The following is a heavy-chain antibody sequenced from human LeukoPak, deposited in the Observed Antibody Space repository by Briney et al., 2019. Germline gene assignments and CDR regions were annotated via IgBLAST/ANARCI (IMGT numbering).Heavy chain of an antibody. CDR1: GFTFSSYA. J-gene: IGHJ4*02. Sequence: GGSLRLSCAASGFTFSSYAMTWVRQAPGKGLEWVSAISGTGGSTYYADSVKGRFTISRDNSKNTLYLQINSLRAEDTAIYYCAKEITTPKDYWGQGTLVTVSS. CDR2: ISGTGGST. CDR3: AKEITTPKDY. V-gene: IGHV3-23*01. D-gene: IGHD1-14*01.